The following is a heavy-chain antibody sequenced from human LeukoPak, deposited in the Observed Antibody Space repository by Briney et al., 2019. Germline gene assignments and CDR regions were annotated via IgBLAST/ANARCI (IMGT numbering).Heavy chain of an antibody. CDR1: GFTFSSYS. D-gene: IGHD6-13*01. V-gene: IGHV3-21*01. J-gene: IGHJ5*02. Sequence: GGSLRLSCSPSGFTFSSYSMNWVRQAPGKGLEWVSSISSSSSYIYYADSVKGRFTISRDNAKNSLYLQMNSLRAEDTAVYYCARDRIAAVNWFDPWGQGTLVTVSS. CDR3: ARDRIAAVNWFDP. CDR2: ISSSSSYI.